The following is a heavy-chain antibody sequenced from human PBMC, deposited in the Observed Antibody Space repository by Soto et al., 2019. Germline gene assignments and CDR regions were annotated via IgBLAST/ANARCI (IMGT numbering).Heavy chain of an antibody. Sequence: QITLKESGPTLVKPTQTLTLTCTFSGFSLPTDRVGVGWIRQPPGKALEWLALIYWDDSKTYRPSLKSRLTITMAPSQNQVARTATPTEPVDIATYFCAHAYGGRSLYWAQGPRVTVSS. J-gene: IGHJ4*02. CDR3: AHAYGGRSLY. CDR1: GFSLPTDRVG. D-gene: IGHD1-26*01. CDR2: IYWDDSK. V-gene: IGHV2-5*02.